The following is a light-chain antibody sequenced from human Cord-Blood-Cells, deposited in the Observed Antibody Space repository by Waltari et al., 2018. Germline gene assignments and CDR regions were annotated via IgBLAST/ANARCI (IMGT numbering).Light chain of an antibody. CDR1: QSVSST. J-gene: IGKJ2*01. Sequence: EIVMRQSPATLSVSPGERATLPCRASQSVSSTSAWYQQQPGQAPRLLIYGASTRATGIPARFSGSGSGTEFTLTISSLQSEDFAVYYCQQYNNWYTFGQRTKLEIK. CDR3: QQYNNWYT. V-gene: IGKV3-15*01. CDR2: GAS.